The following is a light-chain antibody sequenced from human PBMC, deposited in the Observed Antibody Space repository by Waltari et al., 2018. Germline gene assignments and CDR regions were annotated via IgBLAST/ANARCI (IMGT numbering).Light chain of an antibody. CDR2: GAS. CDR1: QSVNSNY. Sequence: EIVLTQSPGTLSLSPGERATLSCRASQSVNSNYLAWYQQKPGQAPRLLIYGASSRATGIPDRFGGSGSGTDFIFTISRLEPEDFAVYYCQQRSNWPPITFGQGTRLEIK. V-gene: IGKV3D-20*02. J-gene: IGKJ5*01. CDR3: QQRSNWPPIT.